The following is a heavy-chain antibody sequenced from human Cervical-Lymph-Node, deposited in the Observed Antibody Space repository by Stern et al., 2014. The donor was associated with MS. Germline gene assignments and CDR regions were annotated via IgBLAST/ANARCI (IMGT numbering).Heavy chain of an antibody. CDR3: ARAIFGVVAPTMAPDAFDI. J-gene: IGHJ3*02. V-gene: IGHV3-53*01. CDR2: IYTDGST. CDR1: GFTVSSNY. D-gene: IGHD3-3*01. Sequence: EDQLVESGGGLIQPGGSLRLSCAASGFTVSSNYMSWVRQSPGTGLQWVSLIYTDGSTYYADSVKGRFTISRDHSKNTLYLQMNSLGAEDTALYYCARAIFGVVAPTMAPDAFDIWGQGTMVTVSS.